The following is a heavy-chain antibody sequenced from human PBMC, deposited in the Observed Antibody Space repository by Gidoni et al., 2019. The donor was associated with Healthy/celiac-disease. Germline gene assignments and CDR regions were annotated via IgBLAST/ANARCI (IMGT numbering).Heavy chain of an antibody. V-gene: IGHV3-49*04. D-gene: IGHD3-22*01. Sequence: EVQLVESGGGLVQPGRSLRLSCTASGFTFGDYAMSWVRQAPGKGLEWVGFIRSKADGGTTEYAASVKGRFTISRDDSKSIAYLQMNSLKTEDTAVYYCTRDEHYYDSSGRFDYWGQGTLVTVSS. CDR1: GFTFGDYA. CDR2: IRSKADGGTT. CDR3: TRDEHYYDSSGRFDY. J-gene: IGHJ4*02.